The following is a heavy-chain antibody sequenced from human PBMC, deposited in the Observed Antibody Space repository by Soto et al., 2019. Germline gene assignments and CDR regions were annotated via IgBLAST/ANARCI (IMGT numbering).Heavy chain of an antibody. D-gene: IGHD2-15*01. Sequence: QVQLVQSGAEVKKPGSSVKVSCKASGGTFSSYAIGWVRQAPGHGLAWMGGILPIFRTADYAPKLQGRVTITADESTSTAYMELSSLRSEDTAVYYCASVETQRYYYGMDVWGQGTTVTVS. CDR1: GGTFSSYA. CDR3: ASVETQRYYYGMDV. CDR2: ILPIFRTA. J-gene: IGHJ6*02. V-gene: IGHV1-69*12.